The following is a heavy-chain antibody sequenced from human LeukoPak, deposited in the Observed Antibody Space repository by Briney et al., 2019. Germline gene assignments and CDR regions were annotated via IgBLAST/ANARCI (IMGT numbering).Heavy chain of an antibody. V-gene: IGHV1-69*06. D-gene: IGHD4-11*01. CDR2: IIPIFGTA. J-gene: IGHJ5*02. Sequence: GAAVKVSCKASGGTFSSYAISWVRQAPGQGLEWMGGIIPIFGTANYAQKFQGRVTITADKSTSTAYMELSSLSSEDTAVYYCARGGATVPHNWFDPRGQGTLVTVSS. CDR1: GGTFSSYA. CDR3: ARGGATVPHNWFDP.